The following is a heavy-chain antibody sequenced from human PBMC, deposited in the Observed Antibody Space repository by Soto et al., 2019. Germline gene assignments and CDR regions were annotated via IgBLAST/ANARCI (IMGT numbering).Heavy chain of an antibody. V-gene: IGHV4-4*02. CDR3: ARDVGYHYDGSPSGQFDF. CDR1: GYPIRTTNW. J-gene: IGHJ4*02. Sequence: QVELQEAGPGLGKASGDLSLTCVVSGYPIRTTNWWGWVRQSPGKGLEWIGEIYHRGSTNYNPSLKSRVTISVDKSKNQFSLKLSSVTAADTAVYYCARDVGYHYDGSPSGQFDFWGQGTLVTVSS. D-gene: IGHD3-22*01. CDR2: IYHRGST.